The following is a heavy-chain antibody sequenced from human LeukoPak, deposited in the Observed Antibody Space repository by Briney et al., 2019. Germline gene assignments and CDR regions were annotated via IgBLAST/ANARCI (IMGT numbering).Heavy chain of an antibody. J-gene: IGHJ6*02. Sequence: SETLSLTCAVYDGSFSGYYWSWIRQPPGKGLEWIGEVNHSGSTNYNPSLKSRVTISVDTSKNQFSLKLSSVTAADTAVHYCARGRRYDCGDYMLYYYYYGVDVCGQGTTVTVSS. CDR1: DGSFSGYY. D-gene: IGHD4-17*01. CDR3: ARGRRYDCGDYMLYYYYYGVDV. V-gene: IGHV4-34*01. CDR2: VNHSGST.